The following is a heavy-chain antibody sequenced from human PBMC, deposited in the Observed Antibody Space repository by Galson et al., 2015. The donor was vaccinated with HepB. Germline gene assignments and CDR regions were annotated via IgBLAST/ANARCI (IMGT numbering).Heavy chain of an antibody. D-gene: IGHD5-18*01. CDR3: ARSEDVDTDMAFDY. Sequence: TLSLTCTVSGGSISSGGYYWSWIRQHPGKGLEWIGYIYYSGSTYYNPSLKSRVTISVDTSKNQFSLKLSSVTAADTAVYYCARSEDVDTDMAFDYWGQGTLVTVSS. V-gene: IGHV4-31*03. CDR2: IYYSGST. CDR1: GGSISSGGYY. J-gene: IGHJ4*02.